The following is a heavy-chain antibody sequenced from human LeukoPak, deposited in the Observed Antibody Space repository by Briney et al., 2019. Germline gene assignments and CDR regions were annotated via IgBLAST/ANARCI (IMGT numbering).Heavy chain of an antibody. J-gene: IGHJ6*04. D-gene: IGHD3-3*01. Sequence: GGSLRLSCAASGFTFSSYAMHWVRQAPGKGLEWVAVISYDGSNKYYADSVKGRFTISRDNSKNTLYLQMNSLRAEDTAVYYCAREIPSITIFGRTESMDVWAKGTTVTVSS. CDR2: ISYDGSNK. CDR1: GFTFSSYA. V-gene: IGHV3-30*04. CDR3: AREIPSITIFGRTESMDV.